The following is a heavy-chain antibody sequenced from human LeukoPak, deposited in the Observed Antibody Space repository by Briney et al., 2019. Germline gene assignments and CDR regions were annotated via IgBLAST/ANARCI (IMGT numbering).Heavy chain of an antibody. CDR3: TTWDYFDY. CDR2: IKSKTNGGTT. CDR1: GITFSNAW. J-gene: IGHJ4*02. Sequence: GGSLRLSCVASGITFSNAWMSWVRQAPGKGLEWVGRIKSKTNGGTTDYAAPVRGRFTISRDDSKNTLFLQLSSLQTEDTAVYYCTTWDYFDYWGQGTLVIVSS. V-gene: IGHV3-15*01.